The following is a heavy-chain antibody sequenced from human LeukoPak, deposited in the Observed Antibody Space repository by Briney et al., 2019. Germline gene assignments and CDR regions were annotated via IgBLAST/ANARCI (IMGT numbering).Heavy chain of an antibody. CDR1: GFTFSSYG. D-gene: IGHD5-18*01. CDR3: AKDHLAGYSYGGFYFDF. CDR2: ISYDGSSK. J-gene: IGHJ4*02. V-gene: IGHV3-30*18. Sequence: PGGSLRLSCAASGFTFSSYGMHWVRQTPGKGLEWVAVISYDGSSKYYADSVKGRFTISRDNSKNTLYLRMNSLRAEDTAVYYCAKDHLAGYSYGGFYFDFWGQGTLVTVSS.